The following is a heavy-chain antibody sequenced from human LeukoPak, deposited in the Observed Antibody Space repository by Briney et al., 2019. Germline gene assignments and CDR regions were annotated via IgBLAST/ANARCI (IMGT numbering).Heavy chain of an antibody. D-gene: IGHD3-16*01. Sequence: ASVKVSCKASGYTFTSYAMNWVRPAPGEGLEWMGWINTNTGNPTYAQGFTGRFVFSLDTSVSTAYLQISSLKAEDTAVYYCARDVGVGDRHAGENWFDPWGQGTLVTVSS. CDR3: ARDVGVGDRHAGENWFDP. J-gene: IGHJ5*02. CDR2: INTNTGNP. CDR1: GYTFTSYA. V-gene: IGHV7-4-1*02.